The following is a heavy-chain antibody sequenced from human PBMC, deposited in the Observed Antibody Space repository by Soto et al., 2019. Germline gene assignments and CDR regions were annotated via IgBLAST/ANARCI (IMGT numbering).Heavy chain of an antibody. CDR2: IIPIFGTA. D-gene: IGHD2-15*01. CDR1: GGTFSSYA. Sequence: SVKVSCKASGGTFSSYAISWVRQPPGQGLEWMGGIIPIFGTANYAQKFQGRVTITADESTSTAYMELSSLRSEDTGVYYCARDIVVFVAAMIFHGSLGPFDYWGQGTLVTVSS. CDR3: ARDIVVFVAAMIFHGSLGPFDY. J-gene: IGHJ4*02. V-gene: IGHV1-69*13.